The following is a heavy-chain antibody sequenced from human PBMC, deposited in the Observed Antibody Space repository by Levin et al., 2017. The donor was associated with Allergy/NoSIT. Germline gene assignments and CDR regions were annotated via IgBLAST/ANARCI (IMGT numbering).Heavy chain of an antibody. CDR3: AREDGSTFDF. CDR1: GGSISGGGYH. CDR2: IYYIVST. D-gene: IGHD5-24*01. J-gene: IGHJ4*02. V-gene: IGHV4-31*03. Sequence: SETLSLTCTVSGGSISGGGYHWTWIRQHPEKGLDWIGYIYYIVSTFYNPSLKSRLMISVDTSKNQFSLNVSSVTAADTAVYYCAREDGSTFDFWGQGALVTVAS.